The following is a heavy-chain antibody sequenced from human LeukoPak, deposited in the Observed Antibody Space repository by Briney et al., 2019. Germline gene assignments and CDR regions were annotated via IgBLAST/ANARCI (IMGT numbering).Heavy chain of an antibody. CDR1: GFTFSSYA. V-gene: IGHV3-23*01. CDR2: ISGSGGST. J-gene: IGHJ4*02. CDR3: AKRPSAVGARGDY. Sequence: PGGSLRLSCAASGFTFSSYAMSWVRQAPGKGLEWVSAISGSGGSTYYADSVKGRFTISRDNSKNTLYLQMNGLRAEDTAVYYCAKRPSAVGARGDYWGQGTLVTVSS. D-gene: IGHD6-19*01.